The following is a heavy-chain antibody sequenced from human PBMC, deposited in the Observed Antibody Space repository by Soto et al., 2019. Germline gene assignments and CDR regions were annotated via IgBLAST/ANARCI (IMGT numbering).Heavy chain of an antibody. V-gene: IGHV3-11*06. Sequence: GGSLSLSCAASGFTFSDSYYMSWIRQAPGKGLEWVSYISRSSSYIDYAESVKGRFTISRDNAKNTLYLQMNSLRAEDTAVYYCARNYYDSSGYPSFDHWGQGXQVTVSS. CDR1: GFTFSDSYY. D-gene: IGHD3-22*01. CDR2: ISRSSSYI. J-gene: IGHJ4*02. CDR3: ARNYYDSSGYPSFDH.